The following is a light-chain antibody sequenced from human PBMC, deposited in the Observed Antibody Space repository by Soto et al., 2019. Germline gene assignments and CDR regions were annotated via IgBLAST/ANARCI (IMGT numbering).Light chain of an antibody. CDR2: AAS. J-gene: IGKJ4*01. CDR3: QQRNNWIT. Sequence: DIVLTQAPATLSLSPGEIATLSCRASQSVGTSLAWFQHKPGQAPRLLLYAASNRAAGITVKFSGSVSGTDFTLTISSLEPEDFAVYYCQQRNNWITFGGGTKVEIK. V-gene: IGKV3-11*01. CDR1: QSVGTS.